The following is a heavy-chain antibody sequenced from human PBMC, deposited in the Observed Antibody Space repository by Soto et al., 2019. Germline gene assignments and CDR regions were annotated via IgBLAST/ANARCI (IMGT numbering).Heavy chain of an antibody. D-gene: IGHD2-21*02. CDR3: ARGFGGNSLYYFDY. V-gene: IGHV3-33*01. Sequence: QVQLVESGGGVVQPGRSLRLSCAASGFTFSSYGMHWVRQAPGKGLEWVAVRWYDGSNKYYADSVKGRFTISRDNSKNTMYLQMNSLRAEDTAVYYWARGFGGNSLYYFDYWGQGTLVTVSS. CDR1: GFTFSSYG. J-gene: IGHJ4*02. CDR2: RWYDGSNK.